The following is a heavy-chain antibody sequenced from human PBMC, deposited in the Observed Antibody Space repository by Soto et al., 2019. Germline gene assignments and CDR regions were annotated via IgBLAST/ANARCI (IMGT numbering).Heavy chain of an antibody. J-gene: IGHJ4*02. V-gene: IGHV4-34*01. Sequence: SETLSLTCAVYGGSFSGYYWSWIRQPPGKGLEWIGEINHSGSTNYNPSLKSRVTISVDTPKNQFSLKLSSVTAADTAVYYCARGRGCTNGVCLDFDYWGQGTLVTVSS. CDR1: GGSFSGYY. CDR2: INHSGST. D-gene: IGHD2-8*01. CDR3: ARGRGCTNGVCLDFDY.